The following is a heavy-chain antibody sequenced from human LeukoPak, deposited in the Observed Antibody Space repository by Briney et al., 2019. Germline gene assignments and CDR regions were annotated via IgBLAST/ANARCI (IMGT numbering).Heavy chain of an antibody. CDR3: ARAQQLVHWFDP. CDR2: ISAYNGNI. CDR1: GYTFTNYD. Sequence: ASVKVSCKASGYTFTNYDISWVRQAPGQGLEWMGWISAYNGNINYAQKVQGRVTMTTDRSTSSTYMELRSLRSDDTAVYYCARAQQLVHWFDPWGQGTLVTVSS. D-gene: IGHD6-13*01. V-gene: IGHV1-18*01. J-gene: IGHJ5*02.